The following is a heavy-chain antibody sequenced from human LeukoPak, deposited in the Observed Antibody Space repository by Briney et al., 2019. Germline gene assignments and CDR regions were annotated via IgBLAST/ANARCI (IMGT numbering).Heavy chain of an antibody. D-gene: IGHD5-12*01. CDR1: GGSISSYY. CDR2: IYYSGST. CDR3: AAGGYSGYDDFDY. J-gene: IGHJ4*02. V-gene: IGHV4-59*01. Sequence: SETLSLTCTVSGGSISSYYWSWIRQPPGKGLEWIGYIYYSGSTNYNPSLKSRVTISVDTSKNQFSLKLSSVTAADTAVYYYAAGGYSGYDDFDYWGQGTLVTVSS.